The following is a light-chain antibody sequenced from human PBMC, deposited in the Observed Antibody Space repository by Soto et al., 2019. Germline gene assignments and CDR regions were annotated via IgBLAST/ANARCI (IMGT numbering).Light chain of an antibody. CDR3: QQYNSYPVT. V-gene: IGKV1-5*03. J-gene: IGKJ3*01. CDR1: QTITTW. Sequence: DIRVTQSPPTLSASVGDRVTITSRASQTITTWMAWYQKKPGKAPRLLIYKASTLKSGAPSRFSGSGSGTEFTLTISSPQPDDFATYYCQQYNSYPVTFGPGTKVDIK. CDR2: KAS.